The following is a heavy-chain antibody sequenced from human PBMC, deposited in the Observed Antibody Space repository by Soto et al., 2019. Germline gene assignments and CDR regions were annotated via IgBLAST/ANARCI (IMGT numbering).Heavy chain of an antibody. CDR2: INPNSGGT. Sequence: QVQLVQSGAEVKKPGASVKVSCKASGYTFTGYYMHWVRQAPGQGLEWMGWINPNSGGTNYAQKFQGWVTMTRDTSISTAYMELSRLRSDDTDVYYCARGCSLEYSEHDAYYMDVWGKGTTVTVSS. CDR3: ARGCSLEYSEHDAYYMDV. D-gene: IGHD6-6*01. V-gene: IGHV1-2*04. CDR1: GYTFTGYY. J-gene: IGHJ6*03.